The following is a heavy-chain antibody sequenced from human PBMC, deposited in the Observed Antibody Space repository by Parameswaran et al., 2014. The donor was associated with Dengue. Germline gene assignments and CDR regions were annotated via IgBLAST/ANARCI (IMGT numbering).Heavy chain of an antibody. J-gene: IGHJ4*02. Sequence: RWIRQPPGKGLEWIGYIYYSGSTYYNPSLKSRVTISVDTSKNQFSLKLSSVTAADTAVYYCARVLRSDYYDFWSGSPRGFDYWGQGTLVTVSS. V-gene: IGHV4-30-4*01. CDR2: IYYSGST. CDR3: ARVLRSDYYDFWSGSPRGFDY. D-gene: IGHD3-3*01.